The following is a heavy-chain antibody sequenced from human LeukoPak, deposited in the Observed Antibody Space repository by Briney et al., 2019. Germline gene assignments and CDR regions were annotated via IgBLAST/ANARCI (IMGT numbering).Heavy chain of an antibody. CDR2: ISGSGGST. CDR1: GFTFSSYA. D-gene: IGHD3-3*01. J-gene: IGHJ4*02. Sequence: PGGSLRLSCAASGFTFSSYAMSWVRQAPGKGLEWVSAISGSGGSTYYADSVKGRFTISRDNSKNTLYLQMNSLRAEDTAVYYCAKAEVRYYDFWSGYYPIGYFDYWGQGTLVTVSS. V-gene: IGHV3-23*01. CDR3: AKAEVRYYDFWSGYYPIGYFDY.